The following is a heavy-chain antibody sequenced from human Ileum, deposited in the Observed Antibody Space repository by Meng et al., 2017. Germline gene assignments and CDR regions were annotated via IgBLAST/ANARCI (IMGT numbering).Heavy chain of an antibody. Sequence: VQLRPRGHGLLKTSETLSRTLAFSCYSNRSGYSRGWIRQPPGKGLEWIGEINHSGNTNYNPSLKSRVTIAVDESKNHFSLKLSPATAADTAVYYCARQYSSYWGFDYWGQGTLVTVSS. V-gene: IGHV4-34*02. CDR2: INHSGNT. D-gene: IGHD6-6*01. J-gene: IGHJ4*02. CDR1: CYSNRSGYS. CDR3: ARQYSSYWGFDY.